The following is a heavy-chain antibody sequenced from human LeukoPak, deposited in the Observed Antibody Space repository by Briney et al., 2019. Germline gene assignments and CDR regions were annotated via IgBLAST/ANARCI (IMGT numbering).Heavy chain of an antibody. Sequence: SETLSLTCTVSGGSISSGSYYWGWIRQPPGNGLEWIGSIYYSGRTYYHPSLKSRATISVDTSKNHFSLTLSSVAAADTAVYYCARFMVRGVRANDYWRQGTLVTVSS. CDR3: ARFMVRGVRANDY. D-gene: IGHD3-10*01. CDR1: GGSISSGSYY. J-gene: IGHJ4*02. V-gene: IGHV4-39*01. CDR2: IYYSGRT.